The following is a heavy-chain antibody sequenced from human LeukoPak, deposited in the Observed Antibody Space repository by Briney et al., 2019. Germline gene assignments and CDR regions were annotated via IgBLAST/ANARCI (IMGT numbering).Heavy chain of an antibody. Sequence: PGGSLRLSCVASGFTFSNYWMSWVRQAPGKGLEWVSAISNNGGYTYYADSVQGRFTISRDNSKSTLCLQMNSLRAEDTAVYYCAKQLGYCSDGSCYLPYWGQGTLVTVSS. CDR2: ISNNGGYT. V-gene: IGHV3-23*01. CDR3: AKQLGYCSDGSCYLPY. CDR1: GFTFSNYW. J-gene: IGHJ4*02. D-gene: IGHD2-15*01.